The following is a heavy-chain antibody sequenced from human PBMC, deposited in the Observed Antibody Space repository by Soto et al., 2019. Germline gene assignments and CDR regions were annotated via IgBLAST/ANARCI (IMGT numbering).Heavy chain of an antibody. Sequence: GGSLRLSCAASGFTFSDYYMSWIRQAPGKGLEWVSYISSSGSTIYYADSVKGRFTISRDNAKNSLYLQMNSLRAEDTAVYYCARAYDFWAYYYMDVWGKGTTVTVSS. V-gene: IGHV3-11*01. CDR2: ISSSGSTI. J-gene: IGHJ6*03. D-gene: IGHD3-3*01. CDR1: GFTFSDYY. CDR3: ARAYDFWAYYYMDV.